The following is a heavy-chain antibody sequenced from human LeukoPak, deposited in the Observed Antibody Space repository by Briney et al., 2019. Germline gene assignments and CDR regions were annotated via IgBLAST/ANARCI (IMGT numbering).Heavy chain of an antibody. CDR2: ISSSSSYI. J-gene: IGHJ4*02. CDR1: GFTFSSYG. D-gene: IGHD6-19*01. CDR3: ARTNSGIAVAIDY. V-gene: IGHV3-21*01. Sequence: GGSLRLSCAASGFTFSSYGMHWVRQAPGKGLEWVSSISSSSSYIYYADSVKGRFTISRDNAKNSLYLQMNSLRAEDTAVYYCARTNSGIAVAIDYWGQGTLVTVSS.